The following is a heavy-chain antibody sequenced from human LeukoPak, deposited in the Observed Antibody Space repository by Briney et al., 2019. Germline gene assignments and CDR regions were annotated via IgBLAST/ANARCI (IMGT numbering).Heavy chain of an antibody. Sequence: SGTLSLTCTVSGDSINSLDLWSWVRQPPGKGLEWIGEMYLSGTTHSNPSVKSRVTISIDKSKNQFFLNLSSVTAADAAVYYCAGLVGRYSSGLYYYYFDYWGQGTLVTVSS. V-gene: IGHV4-4*02. D-gene: IGHD3-22*01. CDR2: MYLSGTT. CDR1: GDSINSLDL. J-gene: IGHJ4*02. CDR3: AGLVGRYSSGLYYYYFDY.